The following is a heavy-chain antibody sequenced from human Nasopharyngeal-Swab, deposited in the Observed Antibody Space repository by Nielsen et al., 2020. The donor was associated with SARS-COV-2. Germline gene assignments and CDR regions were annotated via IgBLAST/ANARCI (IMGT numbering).Heavy chain of an antibody. Sequence: GGSLRLSCAVSGFTFDTMHWVRQAPGKGLEWVAVISSDGSYKNYADSVKGRFTISRDNSKNTVDLLMDSLTPEDTAVYYCARGPVGGDYWGQGTLVTVSS. CDR2: ISSDGSYK. V-gene: IGHV3-30-3*01. CDR3: ARGPVGGDY. D-gene: IGHD2-15*01. CDR1: GFTFDT. J-gene: IGHJ4*02.